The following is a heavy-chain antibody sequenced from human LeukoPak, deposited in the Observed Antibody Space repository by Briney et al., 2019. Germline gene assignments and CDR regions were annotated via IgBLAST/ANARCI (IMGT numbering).Heavy chain of an antibody. V-gene: IGHV3-30*02. J-gene: IGHJ4*02. CDR2: TRYDGSNK. Sequence: GGSLRLSCAASGFTFSSYGMHWVRQAPGKGLEWVAFTRYDGSNKYYADSVKGRFTISRDNSKNTLYLQMNSLRAEDTAVYYCAKLLLWFGSNMGVDYWGQGTLVTVSS. D-gene: IGHD3-10*01. CDR3: AKLLLWFGSNMGVDY. CDR1: GFTFSSYG.